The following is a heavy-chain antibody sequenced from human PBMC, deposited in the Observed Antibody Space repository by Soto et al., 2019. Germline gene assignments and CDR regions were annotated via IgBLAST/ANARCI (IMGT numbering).Heavy chain of an antibody. CDR3: ARGRFLEWLSPNNYDYYGMDV. CDR1: GGTFSRYA. J-gene: IGHJ6*02. CDR2: IIPIFGTA. Sequence: SVKVSCKASGGTFSRYAISWVRQAPGQGLEWMGGIIPIFGTANYAQKFQGRVTITADESTSTAYMELSSLRSEDTAVYYCARGRFLEWLSPNNYDYYGMDVWGQGTTVTVSS. D-gene: IGHD3-3*01. V-gene: IGHV1-69*13.